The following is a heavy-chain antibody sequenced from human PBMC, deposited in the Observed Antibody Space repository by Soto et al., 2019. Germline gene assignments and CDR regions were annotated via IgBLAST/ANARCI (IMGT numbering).Heavy chain of an antibody. D-gene: IGHD6-13*01. V-gene: IGHV4-31*03. J-gene: IGHJ6*02. CDR1: GGSISSGGYY. Sequence: SETLSLTCTVSGGSISSGGYYWSWIRQHPGKGLEWIGYIYYSGSTYYNPSLKSRVTISVDTSKNQFSLKLSSVTAADTAVYYCARASSWNYYGMHVWGQGTTVTVS. CDR3: ARASSWNYYGMHV. CDR2: IYYSGST.